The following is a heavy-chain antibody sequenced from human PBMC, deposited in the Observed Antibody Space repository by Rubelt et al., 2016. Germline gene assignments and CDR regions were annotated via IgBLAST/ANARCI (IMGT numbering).Heavy chain of an antibody. CDR1: GFSLTTCGVG. CDR3: AYPSIAGRVDLLDALAI. V-gene: IGHV2-5*02. Sequence: QITLKESGPSLVKHTQTPTLTCTFSGFSLTTCGVGVGWIRQPPGKALEWLAVIYWDDDKRYSPSLQSRLTVTKVTPKNLVVLTMTNMDPVYTATYDCAYPSIAGRVDLLDALAISGQGTSVTVS. D-gene: IGHD2-21*01. J-gene: IGHJ3*02. CDR2: IYWDDDK.